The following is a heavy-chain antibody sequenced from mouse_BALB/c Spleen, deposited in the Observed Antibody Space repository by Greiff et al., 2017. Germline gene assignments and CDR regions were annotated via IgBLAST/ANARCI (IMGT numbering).Heavy chain of an antibody. CDR2: ISTYYGDA. CDR3: ARYLDGYYSWFAY. Sequence: QVQLKQSGAELVRPGVSVKISCKGSGYTFTDYAMHWVKQSHAKSLEWIGVISTYYGDASYNQKFKGKATMTVDKSSSTAYMELARLTSEDSAIYYCARYLDGYYSWFAYWGQGTLVTVSA. D-gene: IGHD2-3*01. J-gene: IGHJ3*01. V-gene: IGHV1S137*01. CDR1: GYTFTDYA.